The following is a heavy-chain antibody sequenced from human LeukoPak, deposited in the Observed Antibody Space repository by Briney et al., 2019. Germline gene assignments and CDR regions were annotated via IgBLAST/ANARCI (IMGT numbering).Heavy chain of an antibody. Sequence: PGGSLRLSCAASGFTVSSNYMSWVRQAPGKGLEWVSVIYSGGSTYYADYVKGRFTTSRDNSKNTLYLQMNSLRAEDTAVYYCASRAVVGYYYFDYWGQGTLVTVSS. V-gene: IGHV3-53*01. D-gene: IGHD6-19*01. J-gene: IGHJ4*02. CDR3: ASRAVVGYYYFDY. CDR2: IYSGGST. CDR1: GFTVSSNY.